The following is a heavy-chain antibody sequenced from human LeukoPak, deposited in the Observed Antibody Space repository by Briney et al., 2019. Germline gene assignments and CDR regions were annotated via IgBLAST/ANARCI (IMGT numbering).Heavy chain of an antibody. V-gene: IGHV1-24*01. D-gene: IGHD6-19*01. CDR3: ATGRIAVAGPLSYNWFDP. CDR2: FDPEDGET. CDR1: GYTLTELS. Sequence: ASVKASCKVSGYTLTELSMHWVRQAPGKWLEWMGGFDPEDGETIYAQKFQGRVTMTEDTSTDTAYMELSSLRSEDTAVYYCATGRIAVAGPLSYNWFDPWGQGTLVTVSS. J-gene: IGHJ5*02.